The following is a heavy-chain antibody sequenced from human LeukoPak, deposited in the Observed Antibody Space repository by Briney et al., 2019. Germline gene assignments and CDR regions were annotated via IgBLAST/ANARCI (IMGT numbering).Heavy chain of an antibody. CDR1: GYTFTSYY. Sequence: AASVKVSCKASGYTFTSYYMHWVRQAPGQGLEWMGIINPSGGSTSYAQKFQGRVTMTRDTSTSTVYMELSSLRSEDTAVYYCARDSKRGYSYGYFSYWGQGTLVTVSS. D-gene: IGHD5-18*01. CDR3: ARDSKRGYSYGYFSY. J-gene: IGHJ4*02. V-gene: IGHV1-46*01. CDR2: INPSGGST.